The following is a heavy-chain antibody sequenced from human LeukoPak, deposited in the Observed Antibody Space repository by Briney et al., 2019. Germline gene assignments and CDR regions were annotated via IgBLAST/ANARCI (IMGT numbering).Heavy chain of an antibody. D-gene: IGHD3-10*01. J-gene: IGHJ3*02. CDR2: IKQDGSEK. CDR3: ARDGDWYGSVSYYNFDAFDI. Sequence: SGGSLRLSCAASGFTFSSNWMSWVRQAPGKGLEWVANIKQDGSEKYYVDSVKVRFTISRDNAKNSLYLQMNSLRAEDTAVYYCARDGDWYGSVSYYNFDAFDIWGQGTMVTVSS. CDR1: GFTFSSNW. V-gene: IGHV3-7*03.